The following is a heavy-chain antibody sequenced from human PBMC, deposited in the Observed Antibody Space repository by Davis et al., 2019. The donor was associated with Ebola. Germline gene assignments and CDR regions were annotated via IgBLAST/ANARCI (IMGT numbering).Heavy chain of an antibody. CDR2: INPHNGNT. D-gene: IGHD1-1*01. V-gene: IGHV1-18*04. Sequence: ASVKVSCKASGYTFTSYGITWVRQAPGQGLEWMGWINPHNGNTNYAQSVQGRVTMTTDTSTSTAYMEVGSLTSDDTAGYYCSRAQFPTTSDHWGQGTLVTVSS. J-gene: IGHJ4*02. CDR1: GYTFTSYG. CDR3: SRAQFPTTSDH.